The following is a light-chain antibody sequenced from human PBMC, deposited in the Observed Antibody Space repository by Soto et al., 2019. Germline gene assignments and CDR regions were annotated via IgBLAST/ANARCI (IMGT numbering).Light chain of an antibody. Sequence: DIQMTQSPSAMSASVGDRVTITCRASQGIKNHLVWFQQRLGKVPKRLVFGTYNLQRGVPSRCSGSGSGTECTLTISGLQPEDVAIYYCLQHNSYPITLGQGTRLEIK. V-gene: IGKV1-17*03. CDR3: LQHNSYPIT. J-gene: IGKJ5*01. CDR1: QGIKNH. CDR2: GTY.